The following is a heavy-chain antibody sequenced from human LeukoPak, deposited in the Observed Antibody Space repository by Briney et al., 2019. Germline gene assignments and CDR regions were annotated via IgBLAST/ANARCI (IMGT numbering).Heavy chain of an antibody. CDR3: ARRASSSYRGWFDP. CDR1: GGSFSGYY. Sequence: SETLSLTCAVYGGSFSGYYWSWIRQPPGKGLEWIGEINHSGSTNYNPSLKSRVAISVDTSKNQFSLKLSSVTAADTAVYYCARRASSSYRGWFDPWGQGTLVTVSS. D-gene: IGHD6-13*01. V-gene: IGHV4-34*01. J-gene: IGHJ5*02. CDR2: INHSGST.